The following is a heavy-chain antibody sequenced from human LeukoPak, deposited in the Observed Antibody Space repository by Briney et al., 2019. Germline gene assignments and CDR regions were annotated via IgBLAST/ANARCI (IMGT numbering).Heavy chain of an antibody. D-gene: IGHD3-16*01. CDR2: ISGSGGST. V-gene: IGHV3-23*01. CDR3: ARASDDYVCGSLHSLIDY. J-gene: IGHJ4*02. Sequence: AGGSLRLSCAASGFTFSSYGLTWVRQAPGKGLEWVSTISGSGGSTYYADSVKGRFTISRDSSKNTLYLQMNSLRAEDTAVYYCARASDDYVCGSLHSLIDYWGQGTLVTVSS. CDR1: GFTFSSYG.